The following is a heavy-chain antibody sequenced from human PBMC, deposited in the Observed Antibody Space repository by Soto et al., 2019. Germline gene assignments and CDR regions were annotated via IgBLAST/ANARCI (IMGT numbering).Heavy chain of an antibody. Sequence: EVQLVESGGGLVQPGGSLKLSCAASGFTFSGSAMHWVRQASGKGLEWVARIRSKANSYATAYAASVNVRFTISRDDSKNTAYLQMNSRKTEDTAVYYCTRLSGPDWGQGTLVTVSS. CDR3: TRLSGPD. V-gene: IGHV3-73*01. CDR1: GFTFSGSA. J-gene: IGHJ4*02. CDR2: IRSKANSYAT.